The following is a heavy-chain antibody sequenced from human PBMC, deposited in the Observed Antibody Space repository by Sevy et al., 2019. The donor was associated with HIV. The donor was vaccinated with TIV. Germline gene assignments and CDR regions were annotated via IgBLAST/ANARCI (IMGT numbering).Heavy chain of an antibody. D-gene: IGHD6-13*01. J-gene: IGHJ6*02. V-gene: IGHV3-30-3*01. CDR1: GFTLGDFA. CDR2: ISYDGATK. CDR3: ARSLYSTDYHRQSYFYYSLDV. Sequence: GGSLRLSCAASGFTLGDFALHWVRHIPGKGLEWVAVISYDGATKFYADVAKGRFTISRDNSKNTLYLHVNSLRVEDTGVYYCARSLYSTDYHRQSYFYYSLDVWGQGTTVTVSS.